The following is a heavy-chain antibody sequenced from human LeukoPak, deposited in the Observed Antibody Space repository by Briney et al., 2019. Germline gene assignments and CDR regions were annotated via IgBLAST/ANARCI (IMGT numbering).Heavy chain of an antibody. J-gene: IGHJ4*02. CDR1: GGSISSGDYY. Sequence: KPSETLSLTCTVSGGSISSGDYYWSWIRQPLGKGLEWIGYIYYSGSTYYNPSLKSRVTISVDTSKNQFSLKLSSVTAADTAVYYCAREVGQQLFDYWGQGTLVTVSS. CDR2: IYYSGST. D-gene: IGHD6-13*01. CDR3: AREVGQQLFDY. V-gene: IGHV4-30-4*01.